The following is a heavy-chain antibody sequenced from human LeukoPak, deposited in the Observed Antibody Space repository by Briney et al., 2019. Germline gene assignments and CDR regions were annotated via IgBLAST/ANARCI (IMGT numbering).Heavy chain of an antibody. CDR2: IYYSGST. D-gene: IGHD3-3*01. J-gene: IGHJ6*03. CDR1: GGSISDYY. Sequence: SETLSLTCTVSGGSISDYYWNWIRQPPGKGLEWIGYIYYSGSTTYNPPLKSRVTMSVDTAKNQFSLTVRSVTAADTAVYYCARGDFCSKSNCYLRPMDVWGKGTTVSVSS. CDR3: ARGDFCSKSNCYLRPMDV. V-gene: IGHV4-59*01.